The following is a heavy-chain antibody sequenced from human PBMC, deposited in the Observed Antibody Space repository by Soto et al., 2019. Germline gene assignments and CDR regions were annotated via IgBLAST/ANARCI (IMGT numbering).Heavy chain of an antibody. J-gene: IGHJ4*02. CDR3: ARDVIRHRGIHLWSLDY. D-gene: IGHD3-3*02. CDR1: GYTFTSYY. Sequence: ASMKVSCRASGYTFTSYYMPWVRQAPGQGLEWMGIINPSGGSTSYAQKFQGRVTMTRDTSTSTVYMELSSLRSADTAVYYCARDVIRHRGIHLWSLDYWGKGTL. CDR2: INPSGGST. V-gene: IGHV1-46*01.